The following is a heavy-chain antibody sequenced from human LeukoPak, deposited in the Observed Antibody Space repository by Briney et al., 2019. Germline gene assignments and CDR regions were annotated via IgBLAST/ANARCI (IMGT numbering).Heavy chain of an antibody. J-gene: IGHJ5*02. CDR1: GGSISSYY. CDR3: ARGADFWSGYTFDP. D-gene: IGHD3-3*01. CDR2: IYYSGST. V-gene: IGHV4-59*01. Sequence: PSETLSLTCTVSGGSISSYYWSWIRQPPGKGLEWIGYIYYSGSTNYNPSLKSRVTISVDTSKNQFSLKLSSVTAADTAVYYCARGADFWSGYTFDPWGQGILVTVSS.